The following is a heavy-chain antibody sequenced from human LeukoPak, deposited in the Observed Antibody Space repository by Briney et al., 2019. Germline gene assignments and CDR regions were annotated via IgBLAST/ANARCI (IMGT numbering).Heavy chain of an antibody. Sequence: ASVKVSCKASGYTFTSYGISWVRQAPGQGLEWMGWISAYNGNTNYAQKLQGRVTMTTDTSTSTAYMELRSLRSDDTAVYSCARGGPIAAAAFDAFDIWGQGTMVTVSS. CDR1: GYTFTSYG. J-gene: IGHJ3*02. D-gene: IGHD6-13*01. V-gene: IGHV1-18*01. CDR2: ISAYNGNT. CDR3: ARGGPIAAAAFDAFDI.